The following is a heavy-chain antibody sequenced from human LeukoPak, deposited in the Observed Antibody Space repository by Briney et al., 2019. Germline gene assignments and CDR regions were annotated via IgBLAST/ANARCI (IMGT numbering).Heavy chain of an antibody. CDR2: ISYDGSNK. CDR1: GFTFSSYA. D-gene: IGHD3-9*01. CDR3: ARAKRFQVRYFDWLLSDY. J-gene: IGHJ4*02. Sequence: GGSLRLSCAASGFTFSSYAMHWVRQAPGKGLEWVAVISYDGSNKYYADSVKGRFTISRDNSKNTLYLQMNSLRAEDTAVYYCARAKRFQVRYFDWLLSDYWGQGTLVTVSS. V-gene: IGHV3-30*04.